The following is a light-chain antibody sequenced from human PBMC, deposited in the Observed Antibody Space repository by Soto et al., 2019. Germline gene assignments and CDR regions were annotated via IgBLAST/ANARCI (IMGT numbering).Light chain of an antibody. CDR3: QQYNNWLTWT. V-gene: IGKV3-15*01. CDR1: QRVSTN. Sequence: ETVMTQSPATQSVSPGERATLNCRASQRVSTNLAWYQQKPGQSPRLLIYRASTRATDIPARFSGSGSGTEFTLTISSLQSEDFAVYYCQQYNNWLTWTFGQGTKVDI. J-gene: IGKJ1*01. CDR2: RAS.